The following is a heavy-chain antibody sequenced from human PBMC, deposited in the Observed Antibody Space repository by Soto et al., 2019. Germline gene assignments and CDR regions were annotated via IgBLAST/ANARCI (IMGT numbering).Heavy chain of an antibody. V-gene: IGHV3-74*01. CDR3: ASGGSSLNFDS. J-gene: IGHJ4*02. CDR2: INSDGSST. Sequence: EVQLVESGGGLVQPGGSLRLSCAATGFTFRSYWMQWVRQAPGKGLVWVSWINSDGSSTSYADSVKGRFTISSDNAKNTLYLQMNSLRAADTSVYYCASGGSSLNFDSWGQGTLVTVSS. CDR1: GFTFRSYW. D-gene: IGHD6-6*01.